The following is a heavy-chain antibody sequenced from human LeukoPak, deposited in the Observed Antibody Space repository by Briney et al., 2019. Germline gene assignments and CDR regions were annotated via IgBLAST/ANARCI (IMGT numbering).Heavy chain of an antibody. CDR2: ISGSGGST. Sequence: GGSLRLSCAASGFTFSSYGMSWVRQAPGKGLEWVSGISGSGGSTYYVDSVKGRFTISRDISKNTLYLQMNSLRAEDTAVYYCAKKMGGLAGSFDYWGHGTLVTVSS. V-gene: IGHV3-23*01. J-gene: IGHJ4*01. D-gene: IGHD3/OR15-3a*01. CDR3: AKKMGGLAGSFDY. CDR1: GFTFSSYG.